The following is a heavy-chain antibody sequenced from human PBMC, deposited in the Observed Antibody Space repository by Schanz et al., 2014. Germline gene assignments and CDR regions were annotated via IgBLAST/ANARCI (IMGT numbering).Heavy chain of an antibody. CDR3: AGGYCTSTSCRYSAFDI. CDR1: GFIFNDYY. V-gene: IGHV3-11*01. Sequence: QVQLVESGGGLVKPGGSLRLSCAASGFIFNDYYMNWIRQAPGKGLEWLSYISRDGTTSYYADSVKGRFTISRDNAKNSLYLEMTSLRGEDTAVYYCAGGYCTSTSCRYSAFDIWGQGTMVTVSS. D-gene: IGHD2-2*01. J-gene: IGHJ3*02. CDR2: ISRDGTTS.